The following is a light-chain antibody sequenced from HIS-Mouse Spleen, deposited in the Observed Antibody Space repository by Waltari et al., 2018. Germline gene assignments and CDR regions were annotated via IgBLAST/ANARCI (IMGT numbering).Light chain of an antibody. Sequence: QSVLTQPPSASGTPGQRVTISCSGSSSNIGRNTVNWYQQLPGTAPKLLLYSNNQRPSGVPDRFSGSKSDTSASLAISGLQSEDEADYYCAAWDDSLNGWVFGGGTKLTVL. J-gene: IGLJ3*02. V-gene: IGLV1-44*01. CDR2: SNN. CDR3: AAWDDSLNGWV. CDR1: SSNIGRNT.